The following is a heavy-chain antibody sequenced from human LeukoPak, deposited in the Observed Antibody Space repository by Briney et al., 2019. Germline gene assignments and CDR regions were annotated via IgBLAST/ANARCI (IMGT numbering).Heavy chain of an antibody. CDR3: AGGSGWPHFDY. CDR1: GVSISSYD. CDR2: IYDSGST. D-gene: IGHD6-19*01. J-gene: IGHJ4*02. V-gene: IGHV4-59*01. Sequence: SETLSLTCTVSGVSISSYDGSWIRQPPGKGLEWIGYIYDSGSTNYNPSLKSRVTISVDTSKNQCSLNLSSVTAADTAVYYCAGGSGWPHFDYWGQGALVTVSS.